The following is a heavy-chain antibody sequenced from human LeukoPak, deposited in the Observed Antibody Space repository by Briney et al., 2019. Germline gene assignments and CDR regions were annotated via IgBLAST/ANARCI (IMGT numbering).Heavy chain of an antibody. D-gene: IGHD5-18*01. CDR2: TYYGGST. V-gene: IGHV4-39*01. J-gene: IGHJ4*02. CDR1: GDSISSRSYY. CDR3: ARQGDTAMVTFDY. Sequence: TSETLSLTCTVSGDSISSRSYYWGWIRQPPGKGLEWIGSTYYGGSTYYNPSLKSRGTISVDTAKNQFSLKLTSVTAADPAVYYCARQGDTAMVTFDYWGQGTLVTVSS.